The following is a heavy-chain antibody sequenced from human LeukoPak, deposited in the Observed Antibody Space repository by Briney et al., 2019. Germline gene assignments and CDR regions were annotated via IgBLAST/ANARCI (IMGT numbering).Heavy chain of an antibody. CDR1: GDTFSSYA. J-gene: IGHJ4*02. CDR2: ITPFLGIA. V-gene: IGHV1-69*04. D-gene: IGHD3-16*01. CDR3: AREACREMGVMWPRLGGQDCRYDY. Sequence: SLKVSCKASGDTFSSYAINRVRQAPGQRPEWMGRITPFLGIANYPQKFQGRVTITADESTTTAYMELSSLRSEDTAVYYCAREACREMGVMWPRLGGQDCRYDYWGQGTLVTVSS.